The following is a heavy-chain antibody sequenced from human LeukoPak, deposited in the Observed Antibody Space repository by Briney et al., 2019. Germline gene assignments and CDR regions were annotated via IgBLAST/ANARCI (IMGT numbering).Heavy chain of an antibody. V-gene: IGHV3-21*01. Sequence: GGSLRLSCAASGFTFSSYSMNWVRQAPGKGLEWVSSISGSSSYIYYADSVKGRFTISRDNAKNSLYLQMNSLRAEDTAVYYCAREGTHDAFDIWGQGAMVTVSS. D-gene: IGHD3-10*01. CDR1: GFTFSSYS. CDR2: ISGSSSYI. J-gene: IGHJ3*02. CDR3: AREGTHDAFDI.